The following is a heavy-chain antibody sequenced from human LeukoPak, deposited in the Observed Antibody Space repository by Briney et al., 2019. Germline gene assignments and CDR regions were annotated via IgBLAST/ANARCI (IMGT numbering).Heavy chain of an antibody. CDR1: GFTFSIYS. D-gene: IGHD3-3*01. Sequence: PGGSLRLSCAASGFTFSIYSMNWVRQAPGKGLEWVSYISKSSRIIHYADSVKGRFTISRDNVKISLYLQMNSLRAEDTAVYYCARDTIFGVVDYWGQGTLVTVSS. CDR2: ISKSSRII. V-gene: IGHV3-48*01. J-gene: IGHJ4*02. CDR3: ARDTIFGVVDY.